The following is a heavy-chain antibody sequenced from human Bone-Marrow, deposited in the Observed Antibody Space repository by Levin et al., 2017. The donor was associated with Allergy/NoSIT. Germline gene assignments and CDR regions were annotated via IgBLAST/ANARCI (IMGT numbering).Heavy chain of an antibody. D-gene: IGHD3-22*01. V-gene: IGHV1-69*04. Sequence: VASVKVSCKASGGSFSSYIISWVRQAPGQGLEWMGRVIPIVTISNYAQKFQDRVTITADKSTSTVYLDLSSLRSEDTAMYYCARDNTYNYDNGGHHYGHFDSWGQGTLITVSS. J-gene: IGHJ4*02. CDR1: GGSFSSYI. CDR2: VIPIVTIS. CDR3: ARDNTYNYDNGGHHYGHFDS.